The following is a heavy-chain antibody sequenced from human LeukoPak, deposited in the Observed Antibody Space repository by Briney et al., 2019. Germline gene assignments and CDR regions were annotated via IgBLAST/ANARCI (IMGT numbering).Heavy chain of an antibody. CDR1: GYSFTAYY. J-gene: IGHJ5*02. Sequence: ASVKVSCKASGYSFTAYYIHWVRQAPGQGLEWMGWINPKSGGTNYAQNFQGRVTMTSDTSISTAYMELSGLRFDDRAVYYCVRDMIAAAGTGAWGQGTLVTVSS. CDR3: VRDMIAAAGTGA. CDR2: INPKSGGT. D-gene: IGHD6-13*01. V-gene: IGHV1-2*02.